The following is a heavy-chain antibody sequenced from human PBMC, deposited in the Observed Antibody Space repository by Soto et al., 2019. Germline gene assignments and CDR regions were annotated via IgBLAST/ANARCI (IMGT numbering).Heavy chain of an antibody. CDR1: GFAISGGYY. D-gene: IGHD1-1*01. V-gene: IGHV4-38-2*02. Sequence: SETLSLTCSVSGFAISGGYYWSWVRQPPGKGLEWIGSIYPSVSSYHNPSLATRLRLSIDTSKNQFTLNLTSVTAADTALYFCAREKVGTTFFDNWGQGIQVTVSS. CDR3: AREKVGTTFFDN. CDR2: IYPSVSS. J-gene: IGHJ4*02.